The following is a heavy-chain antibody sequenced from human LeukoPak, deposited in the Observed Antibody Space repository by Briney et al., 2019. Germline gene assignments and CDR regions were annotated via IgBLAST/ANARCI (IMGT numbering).Heavy chain of an antibody. D-gene: IGHD2-2*02. V-gene: IGHV3-7*01. CDR2: IKQDGSEI. CDR1: GFTFGSYW. Sequence: GGSLRLSCAASGFTFGSYWMSWVSQAPGKGLEWVANIKQDGSEIYYVESVKGRFTISRDNAKNSLYLQMNSMRADDTAVYYCARARGYCSSTSCYIYGMDVWGQGTTVTVSS. J-gene: IGHJ6*02. CDR3: ARARGYCSSTSCYIYGMDV.